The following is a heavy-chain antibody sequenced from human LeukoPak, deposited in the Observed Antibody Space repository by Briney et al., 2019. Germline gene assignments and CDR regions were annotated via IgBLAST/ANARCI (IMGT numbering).Heavy chain of an antibody. V-gene: IGHV4-59*01. D-gene: IGHD5-24*01. J-gene: IGHJ4*02. Sequence: SETLSLTCTVSGGSIDNYYWTWIRQPPGKGLEWIGYIYYSGSTNHNPALNSRVTISIDPPKSHFSLKLNSVTAADTAVYFCARGEMATTFVWGQGALVTVSA. CDR2: IYYSGST. CDR1: GGSIDNYY. CDR3: ARGEMATTFV.